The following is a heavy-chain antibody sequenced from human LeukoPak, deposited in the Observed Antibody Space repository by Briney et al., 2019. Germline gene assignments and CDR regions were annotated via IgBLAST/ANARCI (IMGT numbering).Heavy chain of an antibody. CDR3: AKDVATTVTSLGY. D-gene: IGHD4-17*01. CDR2: IWYDGSNK. CDR1: GFTFSSYG. Sequence: GGSLRLSCAASGFTFSSYGMHWVRPAPGKGLEWVAVIWYDGSNKYYADSVKGRFTISRDNSKNTLYLQMNSLRAEDTAVYYCAKDVATTVTSLGYWGQGTLVTVSS. J-gene: IGHJ4*02. V-gene: IGHV3-33*06.